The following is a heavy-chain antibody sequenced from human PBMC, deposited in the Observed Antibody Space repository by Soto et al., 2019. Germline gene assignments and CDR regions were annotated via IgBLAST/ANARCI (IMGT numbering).Heavy chain of an antibody. V-gene: IGHV3-21*01. J-gene: IGHJ4*02. D-gene: IGHD3-22*01. CDR2: ISSTSTYI. Sequence: EVQVVESGGGLVKPGGSPRLSCAASGFTFSTYTMIWVRQAPGMGLEWVSSISSTSTYIYYADSVKGRFTISRDNAKNSLYLQMNSLRAEDTALYYCVRDVNYYDSSGYRDYWGRGTLVTVSS. CDR3: VRDVNYYDSSGYRDY. CDR1: GFTFSTYT.